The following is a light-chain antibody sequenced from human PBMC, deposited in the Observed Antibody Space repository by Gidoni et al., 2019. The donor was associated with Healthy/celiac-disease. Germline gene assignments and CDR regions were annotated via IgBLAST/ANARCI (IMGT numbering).Light chain of an antibody. CDR2: DAS. J-gene: IGKJ2*01. CDR3: EQRSNWYT. Sequence: DIVWPQYQATRSLSPGERATLSCRSRHSVSSYVAWYQPKPGQAPRLLIYDASNRATGIPARLSVSGSGIDFTLTFSSLEPEDFAVYYCEQRSNWYTFGQGTKLEIK. V-gene: IGKV3-11*01. CDR1: HSVSSY.